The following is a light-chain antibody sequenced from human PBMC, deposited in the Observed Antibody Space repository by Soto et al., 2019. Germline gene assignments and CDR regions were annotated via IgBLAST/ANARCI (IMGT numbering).Light chain of an antibody. Sequence: DIQLTQSPSSLSAFVGDRVTITCRASRTISDYLNWYQQKPGKAPELLIYVASTLQSGVPSRFSGSGFWTDFTLAINSLQPEDFATYYCQQSYISPPTFGPGTKVNI. V-gene: IGKV1-39*01. CDR2: VAS. CDR3: QQSYISPPT. J-gene: IGKJ3*01. CDR1: RTISDY.